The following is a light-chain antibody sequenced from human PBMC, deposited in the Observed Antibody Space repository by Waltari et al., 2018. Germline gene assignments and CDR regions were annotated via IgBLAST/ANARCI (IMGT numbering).Light chain of an antibody. V-gene: IGLV3-9*01. CDR3: QVYDSNTWV. Sequence: SYELTQPLSVSVALGQMARITCGGKNLGRKDVHWYQQKPGQAPVLVNRPSGIRERFSRSNSGNTATLTISRAQAGDEADYYCQVYDSNTWVFGGGTKLTVL. CDR1: NLGRKD. J-gene: IGLJ3*02.